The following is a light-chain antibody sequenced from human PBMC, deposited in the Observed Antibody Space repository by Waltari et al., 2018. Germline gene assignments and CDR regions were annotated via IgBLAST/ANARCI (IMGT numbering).Light chain of an antibody. CDR2: EDN. CDR3: QSYDSSNRGV. J-gene: IGLJ2*01. CDR1: SGSIPRNY. Sequence: NFMLTQPHSVSESPGTTVTISCTPSSGSIPRNYVQWSQQRPGSSPTTVIYEDNQRPSGVPDRFSGSIDSSSNSASLTISGLKTEDEADYYCQSYDSSNRGVFGGGTKLTVL. V-gene: IGLV6-57*01.